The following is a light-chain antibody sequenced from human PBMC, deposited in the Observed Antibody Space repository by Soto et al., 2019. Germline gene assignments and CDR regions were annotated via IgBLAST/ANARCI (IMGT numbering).Light chain of an antibody. V-gene: IGKV3-15*01. CDR1: QSVGNN. CDR2: GAF. J-gene: IGKJ4*01. CDR3: QPYNNWPLT. Sequence: EVVLTQSPATLSVSPGERATLSCRTSQSVGNNLAWYQQKPGQAPRLLMYGAFIRAPGLPVRFRGTGSGTEFTLTISGLQSEDVAVYYCQPYNNWPLTFGGGTKVDIK.